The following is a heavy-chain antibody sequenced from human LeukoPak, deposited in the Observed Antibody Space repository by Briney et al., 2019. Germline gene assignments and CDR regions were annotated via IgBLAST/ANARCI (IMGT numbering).Heavy chain of an antibody. V-gene: IGHV3-66*01. CDR3: ARERSYGDNYYLDH. D-gene: IGHD4-17*01. CDR1: GFTVSTNY. J-gene: IGHJ4*02. Sequence: GGSLRLSCAVSGFTVSTNYMSWVRQAPGKGLEWVSNIYSGGSTYYADSVKGRFIISRDNSKNTLYLQMNSLRDEDTAVYYCARERSYGDNYYLDHWGQGSLVTVSS. CDR2: IYSGGST.